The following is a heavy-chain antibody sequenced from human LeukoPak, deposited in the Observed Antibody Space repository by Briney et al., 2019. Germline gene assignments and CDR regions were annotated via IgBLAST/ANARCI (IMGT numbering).Heavy chain of an antibody. V-gene: IGHV3-23*01. J-gene: IGHJ6*02. Sequence: PGGSLRLSCAASGFTFTSYSMSWVRRAPGKGLEWVSGTSDRGDYTYYADSVKGRFTISRDSSKNTLFLQMNSLRAEDTALYHCARNNGMDVWGQGTTVIVSS. CDR2: TSDRGDYT. CDR3: ARNNGMDV. CDR1: GFTFTSYS.